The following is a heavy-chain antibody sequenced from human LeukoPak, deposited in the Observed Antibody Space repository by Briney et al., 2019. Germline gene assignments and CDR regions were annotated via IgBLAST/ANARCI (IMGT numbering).Heavy chain of an antibody. V-gene: IGHV4-4*07. Sequence: SETLSLTCTVSGGSISSYYWSWIRQPAGKGLEWIGRIYTSGSTNYNPSLKSRVTMSVDTSKNQFSLKLSSVTAADTAVYYCARDLDTMIVVVHDAFDIWGQGTMVTVSS. J-gene: IGHJ3*02. CDR3: ARDLDTMIVVVHDAFDI. D-gene: IGHD3-22*01. CDR2: IYTSGST. CDR1: GGSISSYY.